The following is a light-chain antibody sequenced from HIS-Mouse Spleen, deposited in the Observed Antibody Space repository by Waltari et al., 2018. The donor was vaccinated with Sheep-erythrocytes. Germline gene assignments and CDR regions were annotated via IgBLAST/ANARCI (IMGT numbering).Light chain of an antibody. V-gene: IGLV2-11*01. CDR1: SSDVGGYNY. Sequence: QSALTQPRSVSGSPGQSVTISCTGTSSDVGGYNYVSWYQQHPGKAPQPMIYDVSKRPSGVPGRFAGSKSGNTASLTISGLQAEDEADYYCCSYAGSYNHVFATGTKVTVL. J-gene: IGLJ1*01. CDR2: DVS. CDR3: CSYAGSYNHV.